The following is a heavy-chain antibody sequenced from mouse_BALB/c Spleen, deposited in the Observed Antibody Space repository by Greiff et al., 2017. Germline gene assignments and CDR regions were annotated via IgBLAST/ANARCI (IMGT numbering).Heavy chain of an antibody. D-gene: IGHD5-2*01. CDR1: GYTFTSYW. CDR2: INPSTGYT. V-gene: IGHV1-7*01. Sequence: VQLQQSGAELAKPGASVKMSCKASGYTFTSYWMHWVKQRPGQGLEWIGYINPSTGYTEYNQKFKDKATLTADKSSSTAYMQLSSLTSEDSAVYYCARRNTHYYAMDYWGQGTSVTVSS. J-gene: IGHJ4*01. CDR3: ARRNTHYYAMDY.